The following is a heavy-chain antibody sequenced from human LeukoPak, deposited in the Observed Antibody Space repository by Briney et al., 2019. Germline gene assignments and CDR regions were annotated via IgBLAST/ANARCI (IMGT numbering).Heavy chain of an antibody. CDR1: GGSISSGDYY. V-gene: IGHV4-30-4*01. CDR2: IYYSGST. J-gene: IGHJ4*02. Sequence: SETLSLTCTVSGGSISSGDYYWSWIRQPPGKGLEWIGYIYYSGSTYYNPSLKSRVIISVDTSKNQFSLKLSSVTAADTAVYYCARDLLNEGNHLDYWGQGTLVTVSS. D-gene: IGHD4-23*01. CDR3: ARDLLNEGNHLDY.